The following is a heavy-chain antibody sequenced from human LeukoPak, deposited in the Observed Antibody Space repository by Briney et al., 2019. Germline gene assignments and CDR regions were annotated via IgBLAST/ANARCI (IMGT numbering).Heavy chain of an antibody. CDR2: INSDGSWT. CDR3: ARDLDGSGSSYYFDS. D-gene: IGHD3-10*01. CDR1: GNYW. J-gene: IGHJ4*02. V-gene: IGHV3-74*01. Sequence: GGSLRLSCAASGNYWMHWVRQAPGKGLVWVTHINSDGSWTSYADSVKGRFTISKDNAKNTVYLQMNSLRAEDTAMYYCARDLDGSGSSYYFDSWGQGTLVTVSS.